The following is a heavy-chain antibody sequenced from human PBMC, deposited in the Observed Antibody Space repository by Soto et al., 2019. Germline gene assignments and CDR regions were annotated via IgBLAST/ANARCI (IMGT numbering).Heavy chain of an antibody. D-gene: IGHD2-15*01. J-gene: IGHJ4*02. Sequence: ASVKVSCKASGYTFTSYYMHWVRQAPGQGLEWMGIINPSGGSTSYAQKFQGRVTMTRDTSTSTVYMELSSLRSEDTAVYYCARDGEGYCSGGSCYYFDYWGQGTLVTVSS. CDR1: GYTFTSYY. CDR2: INPSGGST. V-gene: IGHV1-46*03. CDR3: ARDGEGYCSGGSCYYFDY.